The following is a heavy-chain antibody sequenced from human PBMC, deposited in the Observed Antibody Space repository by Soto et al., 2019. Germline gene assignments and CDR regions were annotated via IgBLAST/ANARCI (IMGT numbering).Heavy chain of an antibody. CDR2: IIPIFGTA. CDR1: GYTFTTHA. V-gene: IGHV1-69*13. Sequence: SVKVSCKASGYTFTTHAMHWVRQAPGQSLEWMGGIIPIFGTANYAQKFQGRVTITADESTSTAYMELSSLRSEDTAVYYCARAPSGGLAEGFYYYYGMDVWGQGTTVTVS. CDR3: ARAPSGGLAEGFYYYYGMDV. J-gene: IGHJ6*02. D-gene: IGHD3-10*01.